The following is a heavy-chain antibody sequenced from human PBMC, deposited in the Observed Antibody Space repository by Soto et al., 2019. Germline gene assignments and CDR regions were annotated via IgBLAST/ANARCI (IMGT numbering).Heavy chain of an antibody. D-gene: IGHD3-22*01. CDR1: GGTFSSYA. CDR2: IIPIFGAA. J-gene: IGHJ6*02. CDR3: ATSTHSRDGYSYYYYGMDV. Sequence: SVKVSCKASGGTFSSYAISWVRQAPGQGLEWMGGIIPIFGAANYAQKFQGRVTITADESTSTAYMELSSLRSEDTAVYYCATSTHSRDGYSYYYYGMDVWGQGXTVTVYS. V-gene: IGHV1-69*13.